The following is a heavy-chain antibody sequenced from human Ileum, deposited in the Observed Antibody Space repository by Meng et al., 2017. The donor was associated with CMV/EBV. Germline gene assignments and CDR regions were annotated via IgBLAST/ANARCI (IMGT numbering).Heavy chain of an antibody. J-gene: IGHJ4*02. Sequence: KVSCKGSGYNFTSYWIGWLRQMSGKGLEWMGIIYPGDSDTRYSPSLQGQVTISADKSISTAYLQWSSLKASDSAMYYCARQVGYYGSGGGGRFDYWGQGTLVTVSS. CDR2: IYPGDSDT. V-gene: IGHV5-51*01. CDR1: GYNFTSYW. CDR3: ARQVGYYGSGGGGRFDY. D-gene: IGHD3-10*01.